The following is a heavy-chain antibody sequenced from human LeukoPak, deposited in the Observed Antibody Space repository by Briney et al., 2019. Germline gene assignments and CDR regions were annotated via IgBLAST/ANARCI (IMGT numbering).Heavy chain of an antibody. CDR2: INHSGST. CDR1: GGSFSGYY. J-gene: IGHJ4*02. D-gene: IGHD1-26*01. Sequence: PSETLSLTCAVYGGSFSGYYRSWIRQPPGKGLEWIGEINHSGSTNYNPSLKSRVTISVDTSKNQFSLKLSSVTAADTAVYYCARHRGSGSYLDYWGQGTLVTVSS. V-gene: IGHV4-34*01. CDR3: ARHRGSGSYLDY.